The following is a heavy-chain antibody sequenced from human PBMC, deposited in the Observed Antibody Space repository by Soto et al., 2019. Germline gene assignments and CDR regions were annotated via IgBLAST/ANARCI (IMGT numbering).Heavy chain of an antibody. Sequence: SETLSLTCAVYGGSFSGYYWSWIRQPPGKGLEWIGEINHSGSTNYNPSRKSRFAISVDTSKNQFSLKLSSVTAADTAVYYCASGGYYYYYGMDVWGQGTTVTVSS. J-gene: IGHJ6*02. CDR3: ASGGYYYYYGMDV. CDR2: INHSGST. V-gene: IGHV4-34*01. CDR1: GGSFSGYY.